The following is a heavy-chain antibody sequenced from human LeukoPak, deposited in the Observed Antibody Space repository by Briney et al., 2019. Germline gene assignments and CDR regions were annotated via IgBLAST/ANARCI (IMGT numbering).Heavy chain of an antibody. CDR3: ARVVRNYDSSGYYYVSIFDY. CDR2: IYTSGST. V-gene: IGHV4-4*07. J-gene: IGHJ4*02. Sequence: SETLSLTCTVSGGSISSYYWSWIRQPAGKGLEWIGRIYTSGSTNYNPSLKSRVTMSVDKSKNQFSLKLSSVTAADTAVYYCARVVRNYDSSGYYYVSIFDYWGQGTLVTVSS. D-gene: IGHD3-22*01. CDR1: GGSISSYY.